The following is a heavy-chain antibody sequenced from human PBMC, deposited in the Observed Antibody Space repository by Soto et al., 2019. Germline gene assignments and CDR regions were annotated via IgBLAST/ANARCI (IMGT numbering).Heavy chain of an antibody. J-gene: IGHJ5*02. Sequence: SETLSLTCTVSGFSISSYYWSWIRQPPGKGLEWIGYIYYSGSTNYNPSLKSRVTISVDTSKNQFSLKLSSVTAADTAVYYCARGSVVVLTGYYLPYNWFDPWGQGTLVTVSS. CDR3: ARGSVVVLTGYYLPYNWFDP. D-gene: IGHD3-9*01. CDR1: GFSISSYY. CDR2: IYYSGST. V-gene: IGHV4-59*01.